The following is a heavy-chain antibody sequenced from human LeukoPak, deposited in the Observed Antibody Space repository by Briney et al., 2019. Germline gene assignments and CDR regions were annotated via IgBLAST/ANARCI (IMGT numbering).Heavy chain of an antibody. J-gene: IGHJ4*02. CDR2: ISHGGST. V-gene: IGHV4-34*01. CDR3: ARYCTNGVCLDY. D-gene: IGHD2-8*01. CDR1: GGSISSYY. Sequence: SETLSLTCTVSGGSISSYYWSWIRQPPGKGLEWIGEISHGGSTNYNPSLKSRVTISVDTSKNQFSRTLSSVTAADTAVYFCARYCTNGVCLDYWGPGTLVTVSP.